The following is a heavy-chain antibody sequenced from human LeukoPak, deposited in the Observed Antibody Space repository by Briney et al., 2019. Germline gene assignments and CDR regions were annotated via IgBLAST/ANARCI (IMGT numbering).Heavy chain of an antibody. J-gene: IGHJ3*02. V-gene: IGHV3-11*01. Sequence: PGGSLRLSCAASGFIFSDYYMSWIRQAPGKGLEWVSYISSSGSTIYYADSVKGRFTISRDNAKNSLYLQMNSLRAEDTAVYYCARDIIVQGTSWNAFDIWGQGTMVTVSS. CDR3: ARDIIVQGTSWNAFDI. D-gene: IGHD2-2*01. CDR2: ISSSGSTI. CDR1: GFIFSDYY.